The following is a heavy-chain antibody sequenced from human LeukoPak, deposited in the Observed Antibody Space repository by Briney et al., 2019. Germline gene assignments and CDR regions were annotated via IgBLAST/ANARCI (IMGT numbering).Heavy chain of an antibody. Sequence: GGSLRLSCAASGITFDDYAIHWVRQAPGKGLEWVSLISGDGTITFYADSVKGRFTISRDNSKNSLYLQLNSLRTEDTALYYCAKDSHSLRDYFDSWGQGTLVPVSS. CDR2: ISGDGTIT. J-gene: IGHJ4*02. CDR3: AKDSHSLRDYFDS. CDR1: GITFDDYA. D-gene: IGHD2-15*01. V-gene: IGHV3-43*02.